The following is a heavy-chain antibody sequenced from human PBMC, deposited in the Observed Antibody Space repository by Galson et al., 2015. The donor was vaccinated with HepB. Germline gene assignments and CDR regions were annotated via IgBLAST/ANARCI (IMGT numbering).Heavy chain of an antibody. Sequence: ETLSLTCAVYGGSFSGYYWSWIRQPPGKGLEWIGEINHSGSTNYNPSLKSRVTISVDTSKNQFSLKLSSVTAADTAVYYCARGWGHYYGSGSYRYWGQGTLVTVSS. CDR1: GGSFSGYY. CDR3: ARGWGHYYGSGSYRY. J-gene: IGHJ4*02. D-gene: IGHD3-10*01. V-gene: IGHV4-34*01. CDR2: INHSGST.